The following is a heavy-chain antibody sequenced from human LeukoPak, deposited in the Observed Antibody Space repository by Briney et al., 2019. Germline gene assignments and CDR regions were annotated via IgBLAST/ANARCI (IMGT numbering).Heavy chain of an antibody. CDR3: ARRHRADYFDY. CDR2: SYHSGST. V-gene: IGHV4-4*02. Sequence: SGTLSLTCAVSGDSISTTNWWSWVRQPPGKGLEWIGESYHSGSTNYNPSLMSRVIISVDKSKNQFSLKLRSVTAADTAVYYCARRHRADYFDYWGQGTLVTVSS. J-gene: IGHJ4*02. CDR1: GDSISTTNW.